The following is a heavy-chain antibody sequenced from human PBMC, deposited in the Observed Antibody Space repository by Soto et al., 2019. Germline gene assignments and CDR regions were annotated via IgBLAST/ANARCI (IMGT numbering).Heavy chain of an antibody. CDR2: IYPGDSDT. V-gene: IGHV5-51*01. J-gene: IGHJ4*02. Sequence: GESLKISCKGSGYSFTSYWIGWVRQMPGKGLEWMGIIYPGDSDTRYSPSFQGQVTISADKSISTAYLQWSSLKASDTAMYYCAGINVRDSSGWYGAFDYWGQGTLVTVSS. CDR3: AGINVRDSSGWYGAFDY. CDR1: GYSFTSYW. D-gene: IGHD6-19*01.